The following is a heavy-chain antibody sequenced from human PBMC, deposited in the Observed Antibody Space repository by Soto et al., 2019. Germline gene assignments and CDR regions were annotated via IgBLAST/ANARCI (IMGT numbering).Heavy chain of an antibody. D-gene: IGHD2-2*02. CDR2: IDPSDSYT. Sequence: GESLKISCKGSGYSFTSYWISWVRQMPGKGLEWMGRIDPSDSYTNYSPSFQGHVTISADKSISTAYLQWNSLKASDTAMYYCARLEIVVVPAAILYYYYYGMDVWGQGTTVTVSS. J-gene: IGHJ6*02. V-gene: IGHV5-10-1*01. CDR3: ARLEIVVVPAAILYYYYYGMDV. CDR1: GYSFTSYW.